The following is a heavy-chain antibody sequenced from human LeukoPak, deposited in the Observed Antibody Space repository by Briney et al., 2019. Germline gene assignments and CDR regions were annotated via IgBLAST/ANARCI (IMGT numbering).Heavy chain of an antibody. D-gene: IGHD2-8*01. V-gene: IGHV3-48*01. J-gene: IGHJ5*02. CDR3: ASLDCTNGVCYGFDP. CDR2: ISSSSSTI. Sequence: GGSLRLSCAASGFTFSSYSMNWVRQAPGKGLDWVSYISSSSSTIYYADSVKGRFTISRDNAKNSLYLQMDSLRAEDTAVYYCASLDCTNGVCYGFDPWGQGTLVTVSS. CDR1: GFTFSSYS.